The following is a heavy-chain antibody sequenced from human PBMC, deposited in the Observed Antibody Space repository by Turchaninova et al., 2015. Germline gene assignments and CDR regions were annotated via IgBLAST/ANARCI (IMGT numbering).Heavy chain of an antibody. V-gene: IGHV2-5*02. D-gene: IGHD3-3*01. CDR3: AHALRPTSSAEYFQH. CDR1: GFSLSTSGVG. Sequence: QITLKESGPTLVKPTQTLTLTCPFSGFSLSTSGVGVGWLRQPPGKALEWLALIYWDDDKRYSPSLQSRLTITKDTSKNQVVLSMTSMDPMDTATYYCAHALRPTSSAEYFQHWGQGTLVTVSS. J-gene: IGHJ1*01. CDR2: IYWDDDK.